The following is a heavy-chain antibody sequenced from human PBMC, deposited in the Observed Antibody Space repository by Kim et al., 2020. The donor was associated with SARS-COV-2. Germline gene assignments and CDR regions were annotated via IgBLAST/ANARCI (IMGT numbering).Heavy chain of an antibody. V-gene: IGHV3-33*01. Sequence: ADVVRGRFTVSRDNSKNTLFVQMNRLRVEDTAVYYCARGAGMLTIANCFDSWGQGSLVTVSS. J-gene: IGHJ4*02. CDR3: ARGAGMLTIANCFDS. D-gene: IGHD3-16*01.